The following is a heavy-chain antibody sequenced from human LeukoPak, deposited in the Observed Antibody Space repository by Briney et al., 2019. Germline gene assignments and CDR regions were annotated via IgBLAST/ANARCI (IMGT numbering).Heavy chain of an antibody. D-gene: IGHD1-26*01. CDR2: ISGSGGST. Sequence: GGSLRLSCAASGFTFSSYAMSWVRQAPGKGLEWVSAISGSGGSTYYADSVKGRFTISRDNSKNTLYLQMNSLRAEDTAVYYCAKTARGSYYSVGYFDYWGQGTLVTVSS. J-gene: IGHJ4*02. CDR3: AKTARGSYYSVGYFDY. CDR1: GFTFSSYA. V-gene: IGHV3-23*01.